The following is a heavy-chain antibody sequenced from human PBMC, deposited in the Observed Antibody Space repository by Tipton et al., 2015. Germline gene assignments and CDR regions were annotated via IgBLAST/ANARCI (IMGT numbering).Heavy chain of an antibody. CDR2: INHTGST. J-gene: IGHJ5*02. D-gene: IGHD5-12*01. CDR3: ATGQVAGWFDP. Sequence: GSLRLSCAASGFTFSNYSMNWVRQPPGKGLEWIGEINHTGSTKYTPSLKSRVFISVDTSKKQFSLRLSSMTAADTAVYYCATGQVAGWFDPWGQGTLVTVSS. CDR1: GFTFSNYS. V-gene: IGHV4-34*08.